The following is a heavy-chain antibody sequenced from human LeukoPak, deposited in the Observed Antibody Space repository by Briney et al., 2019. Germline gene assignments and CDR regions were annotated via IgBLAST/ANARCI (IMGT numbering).Heavy chain of an antibody. CDR3: ARSQYDYIWGNYRNPDY. Sequence: ASVKVSCKASGYTFTRYGITWVRQAPGQGLEWMGWISAYNGNTNYAQKVQGRVTMTTDTSTSTAYMELRSLRSDDTAVCYCARSQYDYIWGNYRNPDYWGQGTLVTVSS. J-gene: IGHJ4*02. CDR2: ISAYNGNT. CDR1: GYTFTRYG. V-gene: IGHV1-18*01. D-gene: IGHD3-16*02.